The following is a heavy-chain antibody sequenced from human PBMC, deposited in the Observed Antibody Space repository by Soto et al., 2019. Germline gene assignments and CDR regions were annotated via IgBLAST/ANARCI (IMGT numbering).Heavy chain of an antibody. J-gene: IGHJ6*02. D-gene: IGHD3-3*01. CDR2: IKSKTDGGTT. CDR3: TTGGILEYYYYGMDV. V-gene: IGHV3-15*07. CDR1: GFTFSNAW. Sequence: EVQLVESGGGLVKPGGSLRLSCAASGFTFSNAWMNWVRQAPGKGLEWVGRIKSKTDGGTTDYAAPVKGRFTISRDDSKNTLYLQMNSLNTEDTAVYYCTTGGILEYYYYGMDVWGQGTTVTVSS.